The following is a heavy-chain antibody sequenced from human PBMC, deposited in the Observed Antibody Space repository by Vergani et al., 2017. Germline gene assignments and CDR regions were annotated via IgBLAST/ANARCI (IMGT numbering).Heavy chain of an antibody. CDR2: IYPADSDT. CDR3: ARHTTYTDS. Sequence: EVELVQSGPEMRKPGESLKISCKGSEYSFGNYWIGWVRQMPGKGLEWMGIIYPADSDTRYSPSFQGKVTISAEKSISTAFLQWDSLKASDTALYYCARHTTYTDSGGQGTLVTVSS. V-gene: IGHV5-51*01. D-gene: IGHD1-1*01. CDR1: EYSFGNYW. J-gene: IGHJ4*02.